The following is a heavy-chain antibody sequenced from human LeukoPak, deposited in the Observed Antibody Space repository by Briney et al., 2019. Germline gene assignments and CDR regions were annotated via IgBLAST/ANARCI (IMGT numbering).Heavy chain of an antibody. V-gene: IGHV4-39*07. CDR2: IYYSGST. CDR3: ARIMNDYVWGSYRLFDY. CDR1: GGSISSSSYY. J-gene: IGHJ4*02. D-gene: IGHD3-16*02. Sequence: SETLSLTCTVSGGSISSSSYYWGWIRQPPGKGLEWIGSIYYSGSTNYNPSLKSRVTISVDTSKNQFSLKLSSVTAADTAVYYCARIMNDYVWGSYRLFDYWGQGTLVTVSS.